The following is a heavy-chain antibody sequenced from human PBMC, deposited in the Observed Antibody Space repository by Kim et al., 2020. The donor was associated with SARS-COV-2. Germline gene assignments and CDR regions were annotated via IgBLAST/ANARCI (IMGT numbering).Heavy chain of an antibody. V-gene: IGHV4-61*01. Sequence: SETLSLTCTVSGGSVSSGSYYWSWIRQPPGKGLEWIGYIYYSGSTNYNPSLKSRVTISVDTSKNQFSLKLSSVTAADTAVYYCARGGRAASVDYYDSSGLDYWGQGTLVTVSS. CDR1: GGSVSSGSYY. CDR3: ARGGRAASVDYYDSSGLDY. D-gene: IGHD3-22*01. CDR2: IYYSGST. J-gene: IGHJ4*02.